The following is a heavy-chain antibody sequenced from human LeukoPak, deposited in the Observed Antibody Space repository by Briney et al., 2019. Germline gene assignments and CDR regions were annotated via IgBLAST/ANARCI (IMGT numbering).Heavy chain of an antibody. CDR3: ARDRSSWYWFDP. V-gene: IGHV1-69*06. Sequence: GASVKVSCKASGGTFSSYAISWVRQAPGQGLGWMGGIIPIFGTANYAQKFQGRVTITADKSTSTAYMELSSLRSEDTAVYYCARDRSSWYWFDPWGQGTLVTVSS. J-gene: IGHJ5*02. CDR1: GGTFSSYA. D-gene: IGHD6-13*01. CDR2: IIPIFGTA.